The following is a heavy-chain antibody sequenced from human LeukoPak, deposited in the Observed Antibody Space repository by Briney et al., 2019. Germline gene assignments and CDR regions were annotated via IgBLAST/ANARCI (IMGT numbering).Heavy chain of an antibody. Sequence: GGSLRLSCEASGFTFSSYEMNWVRQAPGKGLEWVSYISDRGSTIFYADSVKGRFTISRDNAKNSLYLQMDSLRADDTAVYYCWRDQSGWYLGFDIWGQGTMVTVSS. D-gene: IGHD6-19*01. J-gene: IGHJ3*02. CDR1: GFTFSSYE. CDR2: ISDRGSTI. V-gene: IGHV3-48*03. CDR3: WRDQSGWYLGFDI.